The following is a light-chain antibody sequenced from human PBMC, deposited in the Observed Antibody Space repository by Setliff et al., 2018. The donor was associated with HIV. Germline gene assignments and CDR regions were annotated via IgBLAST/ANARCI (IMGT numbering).Light chain of an antibody. Sequence: QSVLTQPASVSGSPGQSITISCTGSSHDIGSYDYVSWYQHHAGKVPKLIIFEVSNRPSGVSARFSGSKSGNTASLTITGPQSEDEADYYCSSYVGSNSGVFGGGTKATVL. CDR2: EVS. CDR3: SSYVGSNSGV. V-gene: IGLV2-14*01. J-gene: IGLJ3*02. CDR1: SHDIGSYDY.